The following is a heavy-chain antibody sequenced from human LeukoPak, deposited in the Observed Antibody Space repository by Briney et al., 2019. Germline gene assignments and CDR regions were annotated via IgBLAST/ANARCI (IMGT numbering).Heavy chain of an antibody. V-gene: IGHV4-4*07. CDR2: IYTSGST. D-gene: IGHD1-7*01. CDR1: GGSISSYY. Sequence: SETLSLTCTVSGGSISSYYWSWIRQPAGKGLEWIGRIYTSGSTNYNPSLKSRVTMSVDTSKNQFSLKLSSVTAADTAVYYCARDLYNWNSNWLDPWGQGTLVTVSS. J-gene: IGHJ5*02. CDR3: ARDLYNWNSNWLDP.